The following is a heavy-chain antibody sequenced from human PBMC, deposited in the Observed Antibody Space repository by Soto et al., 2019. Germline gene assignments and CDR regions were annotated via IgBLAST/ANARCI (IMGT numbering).Heavy chain of an antibody. CDR3: ARMTFWDIVVVVAAKGFDY. CDR1: GYTFTSYG. D-gene: IGHD2-15*01. CDR2: ISAYNGNT. J-gene: IGHJ4*02. Sequence: ASVKVSCKASGYTFTSYGISWVRQAPGQGREWMGWISAYNGNTNYAQKLQGRVTMTTDTSTSTAYMELRSLRSDDTAVYYCARMTFWDIVVVVAAKGFDYWGQGTLVTVSS. V-gene: IGHV1-18*01.